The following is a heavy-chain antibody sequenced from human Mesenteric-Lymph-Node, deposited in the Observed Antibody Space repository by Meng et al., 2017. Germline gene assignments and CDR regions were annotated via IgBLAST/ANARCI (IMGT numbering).Heavy chain of an antibody. D-gene: IGHD6-19*01. J-gene: IGHJ1*01. V-gene: IGHV4-34*01. CDR2: INHSGST. CDR1: GGAFGGYC. CDR3: ARKTGTSSGWRSPYFQH. Sequence: QVQLQQWGAGLLKTPEPLSLTCAGYGGAFGGYCWSLIRQRQGKGLELIGEINHSGSTNYTPSLKSRVTISVDTSKNQFSLKLSSVTAADTAVYYCARKTGTSSGWRSPYFQHWGQGTLVTVSS.